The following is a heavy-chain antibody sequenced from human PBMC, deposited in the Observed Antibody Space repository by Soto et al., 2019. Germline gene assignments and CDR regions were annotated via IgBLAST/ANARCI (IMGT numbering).Heavy chain of an antibody. CDR2: MNPNSGDT. V-gene: IGHV1-8*01. J-gene: IGHJ6*03. D-gene: IGHD3-10*01. CDR3: ARGLKRLRAIGLKTYYYYYMDV. Sequence: QVHLVQSGAEVKKPGASVKVSCKASGYTFTSYDINWARQVAGQGLEWMGWMNPNSGDTAYAQEFQGRVTMSRNTSISIAYMELSSLRPADTAVYYCARGLKRLRAIGLKTYYYYYMDVWGKGTTVTLSS. CDR1: GYTFTSYD.